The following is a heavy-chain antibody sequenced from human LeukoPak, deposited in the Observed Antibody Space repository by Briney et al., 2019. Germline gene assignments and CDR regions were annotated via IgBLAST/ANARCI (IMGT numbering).Heavy chain of an antibody. CDR3: ASRYHSGSGCFFVH. V-gene: IGHV5-51*01. D-gene: IGHD3-10*01. CDR1: GYSFTSYW. CDR2: IYPGDSNT. Sequence: EQPRNISCKGSGYSFTSYWIAWARQMPGKGLECMGIIYPGDSNTRYSPSFQGQVTISADKSISTAYLQWSSLKASHTAMYSCASRYHSGSGCFFVHWGQGTLVTVSS. J-gene: IGHJ4*02.